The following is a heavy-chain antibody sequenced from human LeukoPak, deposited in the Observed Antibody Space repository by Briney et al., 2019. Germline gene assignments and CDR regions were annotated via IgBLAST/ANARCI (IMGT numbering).Heavy chain of an antibody. D-gene: IGHD3-16*01. CDR1: GGSMRSYY. CDR2: IYHSGST. J-gene: IGHJ3*02. Sequence: PSETLSLTCTVSGGSMRSYYWSWIRQPPGKGLEWIGSIYHSGSTYYNPSLKSRVTISVDTSKNQFSLKLSSVTAADTAVYYCAGKMITFGGVPIGAFDIWGQGTMVTVSS. CDR3: AGKMITFGGVPIGAFDI. V-gene: IGHV4-59*04.